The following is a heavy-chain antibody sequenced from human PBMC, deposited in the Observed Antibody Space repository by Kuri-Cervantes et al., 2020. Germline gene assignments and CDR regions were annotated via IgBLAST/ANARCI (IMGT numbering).Heavy chain of an antibody. CDR1: GYSISSGYY. V-gene: IGHV4-38-2*02. Sequence: SETLSLTCAVSGYSISSGYYWGWIRQPPGKGLEWIGSIYHSGSTNFHPSLKSRVTISVDPSKNQFSLKLTSVTAADSAVYYCARERLAATANYYYYMDVWGKGTTVTVSS. D-gene: IGHD6-13*01. CDR3: ARERLAATANYYYYMDV. CDR2: IYHSGST. J-gene: IGHJ6*03.